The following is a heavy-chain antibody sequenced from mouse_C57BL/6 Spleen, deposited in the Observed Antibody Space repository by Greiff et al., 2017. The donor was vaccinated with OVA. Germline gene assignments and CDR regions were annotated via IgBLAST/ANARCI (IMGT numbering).Heavy chain of an antibody. CDR2: ISDGGSYT. CDR1: GFTFSSYA. Sequence: EVQLVESGGGLVKPGGSLKLSCAASGFTFSSYAMSWVRQTPEKRLEWVATISDGGSYTYYPDNVKGRFTISRDNAKNNLYLQMSHLKSEDTAMYYCARDRWGDYWGQGTTLTVSS. D-gene: IGHD2-3*01. V-gene: IGHV5-4*01. J-gene: IGHJ2*01. CDR3: ARDRWGDY.